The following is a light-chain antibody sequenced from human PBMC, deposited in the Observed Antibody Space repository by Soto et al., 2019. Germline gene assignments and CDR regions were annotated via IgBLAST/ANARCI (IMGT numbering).Light chain of an antibody. CDR2: DAS. CDR3: QQYDNVPFT. V-gene: IGKV1-33*01. J-gene: IGKJ5*01. CDR1: QDITNY. Sequence: DIQMTQSPSSLSASVGDRVTIICQASQDITNYLNWYQQKPGKAPKLLIYDASNLETGVPSRFSGSVSGTPFSFTISSLQAEDIATYYCQQYDNVPFTFGQGTRLEMK.